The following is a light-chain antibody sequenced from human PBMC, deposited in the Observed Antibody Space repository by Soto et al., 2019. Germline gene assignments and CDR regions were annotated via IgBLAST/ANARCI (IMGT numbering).Light chain of an antibody. CDR3: QQYNSRLWT. V-gene: IGKV3-15*01. J-gene: IGKJ1*01. CDR2: GAS. Sequence: EIMVTQSPATLSVSPGEGATLSCRASQSVSSKLAWYQQKPGQAPRLLIYGASTRATGIPARFSGSGSGTEFTLIISSLQSEDSAVCYCQQYNSRLWTLGQGTKVDIK. CDR1: QSVSSK.